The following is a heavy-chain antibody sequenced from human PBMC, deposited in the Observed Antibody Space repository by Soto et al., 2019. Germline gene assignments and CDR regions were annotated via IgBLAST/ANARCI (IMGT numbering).Heavy chain of an antibody. J-gene: IGHJ4*02. Sequence: SETLSLTCTVSGGSISSYYWSWIRQPPGKGLEWIGYIYYSGSTNYNPSLKSRVTISVDTSKNQFSLKLSSVTAADTAVYYCARLSRYCSGGSCYPGFDYWGQGTLVTVSS. CDR3: ARLSRYCSGGSCYPGFDY. D-gene: IGHD2-15*01. V-gene: IGHV4-59*08. CDR2: IYYSGST. CDR1: GGSISSYY.